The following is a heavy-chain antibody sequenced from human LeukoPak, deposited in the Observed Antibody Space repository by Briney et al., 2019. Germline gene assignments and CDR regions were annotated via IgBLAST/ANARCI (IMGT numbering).Heavy chain of an antibody. V-gene: IGHV3-23*01. CDR3: AKDPRGYSG. D-gene: IGHD5-12*01. Sequence: GGSLRLSCAASGFTFSSYVMTWVRQAPGKGLEWVSAVSGSGSSTYYADSVKGRFTISRDNSKNTLYLQMNSLRAEDTAVYYCAKDPRGYSGWGQGTMVTVSS. CDR2: VSGSGSST. CDR1: GFTFSSYV. J-gene: IGHJ3*01.